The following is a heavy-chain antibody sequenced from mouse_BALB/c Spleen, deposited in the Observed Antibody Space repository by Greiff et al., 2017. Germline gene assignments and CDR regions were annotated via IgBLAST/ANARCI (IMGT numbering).Heavy chain of an antibody. Sequence: QVQLKESGPGLVAPSQSLSITCTVSGFSLTSYGVHWVRQPPGKGLEWLGVIWAGGSTNYNSALMSRLSISKDNSKSQVFLKMNSLQTDDTAMYYCARETLYGLYFDYWGQGTTLTVSS. CDR3: ARETLYGLYFDY. CDR2: IWAGGST. CDR1: GFSLTSYG. D-gene: IGHD2-2*01. J-gene: IGHJ2*01. V-gene: IGHV2-9*02.